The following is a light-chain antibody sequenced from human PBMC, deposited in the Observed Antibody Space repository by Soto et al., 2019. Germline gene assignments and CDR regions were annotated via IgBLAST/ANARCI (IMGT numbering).Light chain of an antibody. CDR3: QQYNNWPRT. Sequence: EIVMTQSPATLSVSPGERVTFSCRASQSVSTRLAWYQHKPGQAPRLLIQGASTRATGIPARFSGSGSGTEFTLTISSLQSEDFAVYYCQQYNNWPRTFGQGTKVDIK. CDR1: QSVSTR. J-gene: IGKJ1*01. CDR2: GAS. V-gene: IGKV3-15*01.